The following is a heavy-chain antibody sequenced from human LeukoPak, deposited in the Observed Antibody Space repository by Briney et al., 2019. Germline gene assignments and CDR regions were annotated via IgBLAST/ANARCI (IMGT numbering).Heavy chain of an antibody. CDR3: AKDGDSIWFDP. J-gene: IGHJ5*02. D-gene: IGHD3-22*01. V-gene: IGHV4-59*01. CDR1: GGSISSYY. CDR2: IYYSGST. Sequence: SETLSLTCTVSGGSISSYYWSWIRQPPGKGLEWIGYIYYSGSTNYNPSLKSRVTISVDTSKNQFSLKLSSVTAADTAVYYCAKDGDSIWFDPWGQGTLVTVSS.